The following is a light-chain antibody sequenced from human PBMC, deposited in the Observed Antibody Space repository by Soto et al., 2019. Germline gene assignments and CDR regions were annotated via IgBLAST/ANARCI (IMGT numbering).Light chain of an antibody. Sequence: DIQMTQSPSSLSASVGDRVTITCRASQSISNYLNWYQQKPGKAPKLLIYAASTLQSGVPSRFSGSGSGTDFTLTISSLQPEDFATYYCQQSYSSLAMYTFGQGTKLEMK. V-gene: IGKV1-39*01. CDR2: AAS. CDR1: QSISNY. CDR3: QQSYSSLAMYT. J-gene: IGKJ2*01.